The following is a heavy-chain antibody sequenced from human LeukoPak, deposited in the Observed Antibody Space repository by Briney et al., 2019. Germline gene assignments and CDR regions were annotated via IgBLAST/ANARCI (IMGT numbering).Heavy chain of an antibody. V-gene: IGHV3-33*01. CDR1: GFNFRFYG. J-gene: IGHJ4*02. CDR3: ARDDCSSPSCYGY. Sequence: GGSLRLSCAASGFNFRFYGMLWVRQAPGKGLECVAVIWNDGSKESYADSVKGRFTISRDNSMNTLYLQMNSLRVEDTAVYYCARDDCSSPSCYGYWGQGTLVAVSS. CDR2: IWNDGSKE. D-gene: IGHD2-2*01.